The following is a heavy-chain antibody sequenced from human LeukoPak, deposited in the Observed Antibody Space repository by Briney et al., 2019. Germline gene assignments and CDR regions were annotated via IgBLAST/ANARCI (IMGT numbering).Heavy chain of an antibody. Sequence: GGSLRLSCAASGFTFSSYSMNWVHQAPGKGLEWVSYISSSSSTIYYADSVKGRFTISRDNAKNSLYLQMNSLRAEDTAVYYCARKQWLNSWGQGTRVIVSS. J-gene: IGHJ5*02. CDR3: ARKQWLNS. V-gene: IGHV3-48*04. CDR2: ISSSSSTI. CDR1: GFTFSSYS. D-gene: IGHD6-19*01.